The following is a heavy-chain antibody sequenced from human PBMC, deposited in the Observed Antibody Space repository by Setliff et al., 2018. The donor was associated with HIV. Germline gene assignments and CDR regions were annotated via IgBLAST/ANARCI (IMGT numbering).Heavy chain of an antibody. CDR1: GGSASNSRYY. CDR3: ARDQTGVAAAAFGGGSAWSDEGFDI. D-gene: IGHD6-13*01. Sequence: SETLSLTCTVSGGSASNSRYYWAWIRQPPGKGLEYIGSIHYNEKTYYNPSLKSRVTISIDTSKNQFSLNLTSVTAADTAVYYCARDQTGVAAAAFGGGSAWSDEGFDIWGQGTTVTVSS. J-gene: IGHJ3*02. CDR2: IHYNEKT. V-gene: IGHV4-39*02.